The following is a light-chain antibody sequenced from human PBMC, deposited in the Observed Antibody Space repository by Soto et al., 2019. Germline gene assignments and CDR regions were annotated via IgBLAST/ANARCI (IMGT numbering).Light chain of an antibody. J-gene: IGLJ3*02. V-gene: IGLV2-11*01. Sequence: QSALTQPRSVSGSPGQSVTISCTGTSSDVGGYNYVSWYQQHPDKAPKLMISDVNKRPSGVPDRFSGSKSGNTASLTISGLQAEDEAEYYCCSYAGTYTWVFGGGTKVTVL. CDR1: SSDVGGYNY. CDR3: CSYAGTYTWV. CDR2: DVN.